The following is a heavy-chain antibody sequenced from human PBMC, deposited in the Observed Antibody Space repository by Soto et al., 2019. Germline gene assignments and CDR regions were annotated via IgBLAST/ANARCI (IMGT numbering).Heavy chain of an antibody. CDR3: ARRRYSSGWYYLDY. CDR1: GFTFSSYW. J-gene: IGHJ4*02. D-gene: IGHD6-19*01. V-gene: IGHV3-74*01. Sequence: EVQLVESGGGLVQPGGSLRLSCAASGFTFSSYWMHWVRQAPGKGLVWVSRINSDGSSTSYADSVKGRFTISGDNAKNTLYLQMNSLRAEDTAVYYCARRRYSSGWYYLDYWGQGTLVTVSS. CDR2: INSDGSST.